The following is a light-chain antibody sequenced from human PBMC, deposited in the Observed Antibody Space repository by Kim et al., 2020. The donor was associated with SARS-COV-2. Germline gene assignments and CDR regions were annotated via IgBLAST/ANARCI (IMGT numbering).Light chain of an antibody. Sequence: SPGEGAPLAGGARQGVCSHLAWYQQKPGEAPRVLIYGASTGATGIPARFSGSGWGTEFTLSISGLRSGDFAVYYCQQYKNWPALTFSGRTKVDIK. CDR2: GAS. J-gene: IGKJ4*01. CDR1: QGVCSH. V-gene: IGKV3-15*01. CDR3: QQYKNWPALT.